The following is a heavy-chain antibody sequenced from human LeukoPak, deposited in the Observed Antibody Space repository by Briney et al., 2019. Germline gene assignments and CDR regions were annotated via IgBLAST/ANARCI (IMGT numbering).Heavy chain of an antibody. J-gene: IGHJ6*03. CDR1: GYTFSIYG. CDR2: ISAYNGNT. V-gene: IGHV1-18*01. Sequence: ASVKVSCKASGYTFSIYGFSWVRQAPGQGLEWMGWISAYNGNTNYAQKFQGRVTMTTDTSTSTAHMELRSLRSDDTAVYCCARAAWEPRDYYYMDVWGKGTTVTISS. D-gene: IGHD1-26*01. CDR3: ARAAWEPRDYYYMDV.